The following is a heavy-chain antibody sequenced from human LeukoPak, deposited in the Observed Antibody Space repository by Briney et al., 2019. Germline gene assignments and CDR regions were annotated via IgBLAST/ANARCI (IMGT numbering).Heavy chain of an antibody. CDR1: GGSISSYY. J-gene: IGHJ4*02. D-gene: IGHD3-10*01. CDR3: ARQHYGSGSYYVDY. Sequence: KSSETLSLTCTVSGGSISSYYWSWIRQPPGKGLEWIGYIYYSGSTNYNPSLKSRVTISVDTSKNQFSLKLSSVTAADTAVYYCARQHYGSGSYYVDYWGQGTLVTVSS. V-gene: IGHV4-59*08. CDR2: IYYSGST.